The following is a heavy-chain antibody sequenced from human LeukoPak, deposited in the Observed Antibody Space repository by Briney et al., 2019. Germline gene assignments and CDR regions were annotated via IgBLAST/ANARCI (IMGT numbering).Heavy chain of an antibody. D-gene: IGHD2-2*02. CDR1: GGTFSSYA. CDR2: IIPMFGKT. J-gene: IGHJ4*02. CDR3: ARPGYCSGARCYMFTY. V-gene: IGHV1-69*13. Sequence: ASVKVSCKASGGTFSSYAMTWVRQAPGQGLEWMGRIIPMFGKTNYAQKFQGRVTITADESTSTTYMELSSLRSADTAVYYCARPGYCSGARCYMFTYWGRGTLVTVSS.